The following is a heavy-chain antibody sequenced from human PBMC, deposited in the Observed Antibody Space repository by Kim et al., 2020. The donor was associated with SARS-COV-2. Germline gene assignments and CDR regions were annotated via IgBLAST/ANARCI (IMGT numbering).Heavy chain of an antibody. D-gene: IGHD6-6*01. CDR2: ISSSGSTI. J-gene: IGHJ4*02. Sequence: GGSLRLSCAASGFTFSSYEMNWVRQAPGKGLEWVSYISSSGSTIYYADSVKGRFTISRDNAKNSLYLQMNSLRAEDTAVYYCASEYSSSSLGVVIWDYWGQGTLVTVSS. CDR3: ASEYSSSSLGVVIWDY. CDR1: GFTFSSYE. V-gene: IGHV3-48*03.